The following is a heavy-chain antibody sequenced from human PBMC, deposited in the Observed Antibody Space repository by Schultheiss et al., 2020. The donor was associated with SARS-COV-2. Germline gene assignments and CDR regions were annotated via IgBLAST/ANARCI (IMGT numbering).Heavy chain of an antibody. J-gene: IGHJ4*02. CDR3: ARDSQDTAMAHLFDY. CDR2: IGTAGDT. CDR1: GFTFSSYG. V-gene: IGHV3-13*01. Sequence: GGSLRLSCAASGFTFSSYGMHWVRQAPGKGLEWVSAIGTAGDTYYPGSVKGRFTISRDNAKNSLYLQMNSLRAEDTAVYYCARDSQDTAMAHLFDYWGQGTLVTVSS. D-gene: IGHD5-18*01.